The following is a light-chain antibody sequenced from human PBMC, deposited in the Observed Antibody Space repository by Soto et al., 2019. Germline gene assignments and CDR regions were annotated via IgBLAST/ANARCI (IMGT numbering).Light chain of an antibody. CDR1: QSISSW. CDR3: QHYNSYSPWT. Sequence: DIQMTQSPSSLSASVGDRSTITCLASQSISSWLAWYQQKPGKAPKLLIYDASSLESGVPSRFSGSGSMTEFTLTISSLQPDDFATYYCQHYNSYSPWTFGQGTKVDIK. J-gene: IGKJ1*01. V-gene: IGKV1-5*01. CDR2: DAS.